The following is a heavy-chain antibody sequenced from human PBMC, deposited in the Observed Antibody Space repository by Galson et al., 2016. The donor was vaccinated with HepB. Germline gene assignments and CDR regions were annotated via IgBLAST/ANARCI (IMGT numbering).Heavy chain of an antibody. D-gene: IGHD6-19*01. V-gene: IGHV3-48*01. Sequence: SLRLSCAASGFSFSSYNMDWVRRAPGKGLEWVSYISRTGGTFYYADSVKGRFTISRDNAKNTLYLQMNSLRVEDTAVYYCVRDGAVPGLGFDPWGQGALVSVSS. CDR1: GFSFSSYN. CDR2: ISRTGGTF. CDR3: VRDGAVPGLGFDP. J-gene: IGHJ5*02.